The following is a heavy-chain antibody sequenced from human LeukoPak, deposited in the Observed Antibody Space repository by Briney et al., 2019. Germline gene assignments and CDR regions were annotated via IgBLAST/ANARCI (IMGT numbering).Heavy chain of an antibody. CDR1: GFTFSSYW. Sequence: PGGSLRLSCAASGFTFSSYWMHWVRQAPGKGLVWVSRFNSDGITTSYADSVKGRFTISRDNAKNTLYLQMNSLRAEDTAVYYCARVVGDSSGYYPYYFDYWGQGSLVTVSS. CDR3: ARVVGDSSGYYPYYFDY. CDR2: FNSDGITT. D-gene: IGHD3-22*01. V-gene: IGHV3-74*01. J-gene: IGHJ4*02.